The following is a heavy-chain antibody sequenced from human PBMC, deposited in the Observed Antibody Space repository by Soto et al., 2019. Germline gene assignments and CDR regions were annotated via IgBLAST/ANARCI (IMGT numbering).Heavy chain of an antibody. CDR2: IIPFFGTS. Sequence: QVQLVQSAPELKHPGPSPTPSSDASAPPFTSHPIHPLPQPPPPPLEWMGGIIPFFGTSNYAQKFQGRVTITADDSTSTAYMELRSLRSEDTAVYYCARVGHITNYGMAVWGQGTTVTVSS. CDR1: APPFTSHP. D-gene: IGHD1-26*01. J-gene: IGHJ6*02. CDR3: ARVGHITNYGMAV. V-gene: IGHV1-69*01.